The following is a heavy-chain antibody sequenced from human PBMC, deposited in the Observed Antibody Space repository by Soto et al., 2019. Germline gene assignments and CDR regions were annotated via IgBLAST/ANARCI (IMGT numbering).Heavy chain of an antibody. D-gene: IGHD2-15*01. J-gene: IGHJ6*02. V-gene: IGHV1-69*13. Sequence: GASVKVSCKASGGTFSSYAISWVRQAPGQGLEWMGGIIPIFGTANYAQKFQGRVTITADESTSTAYMELSSLRSEDTAVYYCARGIYCSGGSCHYYYYYGTDVWGQGTTVTVSS. CDR2: IIPIFGTA. CDR3: ARGIYCSGGSCHYYYYYGTDV. CDR1: GGTFSSYA.